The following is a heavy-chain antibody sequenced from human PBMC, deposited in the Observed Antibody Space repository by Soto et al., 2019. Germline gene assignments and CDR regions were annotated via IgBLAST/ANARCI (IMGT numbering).Heavy chain of an antibody. V-gene: IGHV4-59*08. D-gene: IGHD3-10*01. CDR3: ARNYGPGYTFDY. CDR2: IYYSGST. Sequence: PSETLSLTCTVSGGSISSYYWSWIRQPPGKGLEWIGYIYYSGSTNYNPSLKSRVPISVDTSKNQFSLKLSSVTAADTAVYYCARNYGPGYTFDYWGQGTLVTVSS. J-gene: IGHJ4*02. CDR1: GGSISSYY.